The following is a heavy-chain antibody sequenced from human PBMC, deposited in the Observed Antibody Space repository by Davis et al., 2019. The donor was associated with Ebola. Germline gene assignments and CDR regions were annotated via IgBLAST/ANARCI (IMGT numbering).Heavy chain of an antibody. CDR3: VRASVGSAWYVDL. D-gene: IGHD6-13*01. Sequence: PGGSLRLSCAASGFNLRGYDMHWVRQPIGKRLEWVSTIGSAGDTYYPGSVKGRFTVSRENAKNSLYLQMNSLRAGDSAMYYCVRASVGSAWYVDLWGQGTLVAVSS. CDR1: GFNLRGYD. V-gene: IGHV3-13*01. J-gene: IGHJ5*02. CDR2: IGSAGDT.